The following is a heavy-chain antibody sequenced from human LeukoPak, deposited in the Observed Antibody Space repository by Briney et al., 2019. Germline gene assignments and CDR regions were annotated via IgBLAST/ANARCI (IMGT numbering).Heavy chain of an antibody. J-gene: IGHJ4*02. Sequence: GGSLRLSCAASGFTFGSYAMSWVRQAPGKGLEWVSAISGSGGSTYYADSVKGRFTISRDNSKNTLYLQMNSLRAEDTAVYYCAKDELDSSGYSLYFGYWGQGTLVTVSS. V-gene: IGHV3-23*01. D-gene: IGHD3-22*01. CDR2: ISGSGGST. CDR3: AKDELDSSGYSLYFGY. CDR1: GFTFGSYA.